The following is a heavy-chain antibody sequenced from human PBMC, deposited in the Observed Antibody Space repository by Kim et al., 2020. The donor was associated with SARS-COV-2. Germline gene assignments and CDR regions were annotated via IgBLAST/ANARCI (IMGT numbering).Heavy chain of an antibody. CDR1: GFTFSDYQ. CDR2: ISSSSSYT. V-gene: IGHV3-11*03. D-gene: IGHD2-21*02. Sequence: GGSLRLSCAASGFTFSDYQISWIRQAPGKGLEWVSYISSSSSYTNYADSVKGRFTISRDNAKNSLFLQMNSLRAEDTAVYYCARLAYCGGDWLGEVDYWG. J-gene: IGHJ4*01. CDR3: ARLAYCGGDWLGEVDY.